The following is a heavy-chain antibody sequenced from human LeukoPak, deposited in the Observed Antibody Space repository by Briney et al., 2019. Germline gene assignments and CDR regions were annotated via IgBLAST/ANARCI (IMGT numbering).Heavy chain of an antibody. V-gene: IGHV3-23*01. CDR2: ISGNGGDT. CDR1: GFTFSTYS. CDR3: ARGRGLMVYAPLDY. J-gene: IGHJ4*02. Sequence: PGGSLRLSCAASGFTFSTYSMSWVRQAPGKGLEWVSVISGNGGDTLYADSVKGRFTISRDNAKNSLYLQMNSLRAEDTAVYYCARGRGLMVYAPLDYWGQGTLVTVSS. D-gene: IGHD2-8*01.